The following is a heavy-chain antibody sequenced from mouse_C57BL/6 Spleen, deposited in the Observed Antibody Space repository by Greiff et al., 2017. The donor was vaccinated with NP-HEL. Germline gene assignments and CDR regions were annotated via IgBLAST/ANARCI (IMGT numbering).Heavy chain of an antibody. CDR2: INPSTGGT. D-gene: IGHD1-1*01. J-gene: IGHJ4*01. CDR1: GYSFTGYY. CDR3: ARRESYYYGSSSYAMDY. Sequence: VQLQQSGPELVKPGASVKISCKASGYSFTGYYMNWVKQSPEKSLEWIGEINPSTGGTTYNQKFKAKATLTVDKSSSTAYMQLKSLTSEDSAVYYCARRESYYYGSSSYAMDYWGQGTSVTVSS. V-gene: IGHV1-42*01.